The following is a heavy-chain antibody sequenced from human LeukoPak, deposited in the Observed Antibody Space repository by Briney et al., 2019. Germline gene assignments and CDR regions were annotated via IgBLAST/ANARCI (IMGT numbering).Heavy chain of an antibody. CDR2: IWYDGSNK. CDR1: GFTFSSYA. J-gene: IGHJ4*02. CDR3: ARDRGLVGATVLSY. D-gene: IGHD1-26*01. Sequence: GRSLRLSCAASGFTFSSYAMHWVRQAPGKGLEWVAVIWYDGSNKYYADSVKGRFTFSRDNSKNTLYLQMNSLRAEDTAVYYCARDRGLVGATVLSYWGQGTLVTVSS. V-gene: IGHV3-33*08.